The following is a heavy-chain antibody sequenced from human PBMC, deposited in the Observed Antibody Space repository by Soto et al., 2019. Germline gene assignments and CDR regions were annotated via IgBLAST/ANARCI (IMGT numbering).Heavy chain of an antibody. V-gene: IGHV4-30-4*01. CDR2: IYYSGST. J-gene: IGHJ4*02. D-gene: IGHD4-17*01. CDR3: ARTTMTTQRNFDY. Sequence: QVQLQESDPGLVKPSQTLSLTCTVSGGSISSGDYYWSWIRQPPGKGLEWIGYIYYSGSTYYNPSLKSRLTISLDTSNNQFSLKLSSVTAADTAIYYCARTTMTTQRNFDYWGQGTLVTVSS. CDR1: GGSISSGDYY.